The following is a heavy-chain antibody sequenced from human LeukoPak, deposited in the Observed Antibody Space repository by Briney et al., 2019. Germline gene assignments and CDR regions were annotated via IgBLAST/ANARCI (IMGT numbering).Heavy chain of an antibody. V-gene: IGHV3-30*03. CDR1: GFSFNTFG. D-gene: IGHD2-2*01. Sequence: GGSLRLSCAVSGFSFNTFGMHWVRLAPGKGLDWVAGISKDGSNKYYSDSVKGRFTISRDNSKNTMYLQMNSLRAEDTAVYYCARAAYCTSTSCYFSGNAQRPLDSWGQGTLVTVSS. CDR3: ARAAYCTSTSCYFSGNAQRPLDS. J-gene: IGHJ4*02. CDR2: ISKDGSNK.